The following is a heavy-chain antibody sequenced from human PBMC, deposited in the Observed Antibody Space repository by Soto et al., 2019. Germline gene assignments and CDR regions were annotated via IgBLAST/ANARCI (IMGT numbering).Heavy chain of an antibody. J-gene: IGHJ4*02. CDR3: VRGGALKIDY. CDR2: ISSSSSTI. D-gene: IGHD3-16*01. Sequence: EVQLVESGGRLVQPGGSLRLSCAASGFTLSSYSMNWARQAPGKGLEWVSYISSSSSTIYYAVSVKGRFTISRDNAKNSLYLQMNSLRDEDTAVYYCVRGGALKIDYWGQGTLVTVSS. V-gene: IGHV3-48*02. CDR1: GFTLSSYS.